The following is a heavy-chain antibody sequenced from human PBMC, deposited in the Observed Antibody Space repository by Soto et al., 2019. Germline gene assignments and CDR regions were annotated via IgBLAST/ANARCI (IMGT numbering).Heavy chain of an antibody. CDR2: ISYDGSNK. J-gene: IGHJ6*02. D-gene: IGHD4-17*01. CDR3: AREMTAVPTIDYYYGMDV. V-gene: IGHV3-30-3*01. CDR1: GFTFSSYA. Sequence: QVQLVESGGGVVQPGRSLRLSCAASGFTFSSYAMHWVRQAPGKGLEWVAVISYDGSNKYYADSVKGRFTISRDNSKNTLYLQMISLRAEDTAVYYYAREMTAVPTIDYYYGMDVWGQGNTVTVSS.